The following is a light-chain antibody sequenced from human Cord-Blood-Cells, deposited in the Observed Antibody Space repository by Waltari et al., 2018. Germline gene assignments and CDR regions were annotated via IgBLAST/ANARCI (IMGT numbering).Light chain of an antibody. Sequence: DIVMTQSPDSLAVSLGERATINCKSSQSVLYSSNNKNYLAWYQQKPGQPPKLLIYLASTRESGVPDRFSGSGSGTDFTLTISSLQAEDVAVYYCQQYYSTPFGQGTRLEIK. CDR3: QQYYSTP. CDR2: LAS. V-gene: IGKV4-1*01. CDR1: QSVLYSSNNKNY. J-gene: IGKJ5*01.